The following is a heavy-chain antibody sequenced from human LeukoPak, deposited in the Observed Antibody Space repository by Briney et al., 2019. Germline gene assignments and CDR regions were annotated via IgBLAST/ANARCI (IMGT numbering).Heavy chain of an antibody. CDR1: GGSIRSAAYY. CDR2: IYYSGST. CDR3: ARENFWLPKYYYGMDV. V-gene: IGHV4-31*03. D-gene: IGHD3-3*01. Sequence: SQTLSLTCTVSGGSIRSAAYYWSWIRQPPGKGLEWIGCIYYSGSTYYNPSLKSRVTISVDTSKNQFSLKLSSVTAADTAVYYCARENFWLPKYYYGMDVWGQGTTVTVSS. J-gene: IGHJ6*02.